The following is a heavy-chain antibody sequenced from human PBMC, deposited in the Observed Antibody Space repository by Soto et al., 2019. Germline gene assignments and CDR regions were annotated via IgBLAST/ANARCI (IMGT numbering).Heavy chain of an antibody. J-gene: IGHJ5*02. CDR1: GGTFSSYA. CDR3: VRMASSGTLNWFDP. CDR2: MNPISGNA. D-gene: IGHD1-1*01. V-gene: IGHV1-8*02. Sequence: GASVKVSCKASGGTFSSYAISWVRQAPGQGLEWMGWMNPISGNASYALKFQGRVSMTRNTSIYTVYLELSSLASDDTAVYYCVRMASSGTLNWFDPWGQGTLVTVSS.